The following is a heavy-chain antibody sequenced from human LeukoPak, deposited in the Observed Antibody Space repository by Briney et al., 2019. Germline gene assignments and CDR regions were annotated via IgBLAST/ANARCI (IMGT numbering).Heavy chain of an antibody. CDR3: ARVSSNPYSRGYYHFDY. CDR1: GFAFNTYT. Sequence: PGGSLSLSCAASGFAFNTYTMNWVRQTPGKGLEWVSSISSTGAYIYHADSMDGRFTVSRDNARNLLYLHMNSLRAEDSAMYFCARVSSNPYSRGYYHFDYWGQGTLVTVSS. V-gene: IGHV3-21*01. J-gene: IGHJ4*02. D-gene: IGHD6-25*01. CDR2: ISSTGAYI.